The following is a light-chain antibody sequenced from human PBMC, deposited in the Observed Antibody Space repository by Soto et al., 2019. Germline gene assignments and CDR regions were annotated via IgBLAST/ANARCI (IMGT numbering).Light chain of an antibody. V-gene: IGKV1-9*01. CDR1: QGISSY. J-gene: IGKJ3*01. CDR2: AAS. CDR3: QQLNRD. Sequence: IQLTQSPSSLSASVGDRVTITCRASQGISSYLAWYQQKPGKAPKLLIYAASTLQSGVPSRFSGSGSGTDFTLTISSLQPEDFATYYCQQLNRDFGPGTKVDIK.